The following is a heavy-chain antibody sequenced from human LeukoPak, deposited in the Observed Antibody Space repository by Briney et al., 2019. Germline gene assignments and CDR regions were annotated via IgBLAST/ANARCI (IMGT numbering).Heavy chain of an antibody. CDR1: GFTFSSFA. CDR2: LSGSGGST. CDR3: AKAPKRSGGGDFDF. Sequence: GGSLRLSCAASGFTFSSFAMSWVRQAPGKGLEWVSGLSGSGGSTFYADSVKGRFTISRDNSKNTMYLQMNSLRVEDTAVYYCAKAPKRSGGGDFDFWGQGTLVTVSS. V-gene: IGHV3-23*01. J-gene: IGHJ4*02. D-gene: IGHD2-15*01.